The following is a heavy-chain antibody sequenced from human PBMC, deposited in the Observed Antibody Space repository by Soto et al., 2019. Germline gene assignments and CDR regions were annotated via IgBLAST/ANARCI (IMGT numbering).Heavy chain of an antibody. CDR1: GYTFTSYY. CDR3: AKEPGGYYDSTGYFDY. D-gene: IGHD3-22*01. Sequence: GASVKVSCKASGYTFTSYYMHWVRQAPGQGLEWMGIINPSGGSTSYAQKFQGRFTISRDNSKNTLYLQMNSLRAEDTAVYYCAKEPGGYYDSTGYFDYWGQGTLVTVSS. CDR2: INPSGGST. J-gene: IGHJ4*02. V-gene: IGHV1-46*01.